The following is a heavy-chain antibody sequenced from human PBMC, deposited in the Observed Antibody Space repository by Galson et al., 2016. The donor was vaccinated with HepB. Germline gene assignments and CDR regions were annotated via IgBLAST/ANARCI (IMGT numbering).Heavy chain of an antibody. Sequence: SLRLSCAASGFIFSSYWMTWVRQAPGKGLEWVANIKQDGSERYYLDSVKGRFTISRVNVKKSLYLQMNSLRVEDTAVYYCARVMRYGSSWFNYYYGMDVWGKGTTVTVSA. D-gene: IGHD6-13*01. CDR2: IKQDGSER. J-gene: IGHJ6*04. CDR1: GFIFSSYW. CDR3: ARVMRYGSSWFNYYYGMDV. V-gene: IGHV3-7*01.